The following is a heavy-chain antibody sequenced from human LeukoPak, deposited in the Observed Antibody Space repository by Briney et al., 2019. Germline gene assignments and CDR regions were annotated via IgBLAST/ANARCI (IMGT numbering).Heavy chain of an antibody. J-gene: IGHJ4*02. Sequence: LEWIGYIYYSGSTNYNPSLKSRVTISVDTSKNQFSLKLSSVTAADTAVYYCARDNWNLHYFDYWGQGTLVTVSS. CDR2: IYYSGST. V-gene: IGHV4-59*01. CDR3: ARDNWNLHYFDY. D-gene: IGHD1-20*01.